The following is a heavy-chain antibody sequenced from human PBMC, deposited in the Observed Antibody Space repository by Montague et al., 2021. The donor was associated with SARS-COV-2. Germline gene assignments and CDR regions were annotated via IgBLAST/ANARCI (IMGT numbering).Heavy chain of an antibody. CDR2: IYYSGRT. CDR3: ARLLRSCTNGVCRTYYYYAMDV. J-gene: IGHJ6*02. Sequence: SETLSLTCTVSGGSISSYYWNWIRQPPGKGLEWIGYIYYSGRTNYNPFLESRVTVSVDRSKNQVSLKLSSVTAADTAVYYCARLLRSCTNGVCRTYYYYAMDVWGQGTTVTVSS. CDR1: GGSISSYY. V-gene: IGHV4-59*01. D-gene: IGHD2-8*01.